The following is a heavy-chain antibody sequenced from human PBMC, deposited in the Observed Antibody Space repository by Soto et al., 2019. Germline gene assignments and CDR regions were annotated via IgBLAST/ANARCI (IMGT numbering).Heavy chain of an antibody. CDR1: GDSVRSPYW. D-gene: IGHD6-19*01. CDR3: ARSAGWYAVHS. Sequence: QVQLQESGPGLVKPSGTLSLTCAVSGDSVRSPYWWCWVRQPPGKGLEWIGEVFHTGTTSYNPSLSSRVTISMYKANNQFSLDLSTVSAAYKAVYYCARSAGWYAVHSWGPGTLVVVSS. J-gene: IGHJ4*02. CDR2: VFHTGTT. V-gene: IGHV4-4*02.